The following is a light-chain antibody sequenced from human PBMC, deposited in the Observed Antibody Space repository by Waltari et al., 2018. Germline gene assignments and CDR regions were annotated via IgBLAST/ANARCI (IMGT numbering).Light chain of an antibody. CDR3: QQYDISPLT. V-gene: IGKV3-20*01. CDR2: GAS. J-gene: IGKJ4*01. Sequence: IVLTQSPGTLSLSPGERATLPCRASQTVRTTYLAWYQQKPGQAPTLVIHGASSRATGIPDRFSGSGSGTDFSLTISSLEPEDFAVYYCQQYDISPLTFGGGTKVEIK. CDR1: QTVRTTY.